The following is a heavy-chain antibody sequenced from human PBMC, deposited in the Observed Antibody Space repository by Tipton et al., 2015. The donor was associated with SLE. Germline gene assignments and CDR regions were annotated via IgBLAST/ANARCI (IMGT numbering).Heavy chain of an antibody. CDR3: ASQREYAFDI. V-gene: IGHV4-38-2*02. J-gene: IGHJ3*02. Sequence: LSCTVSGYSVISGYHWGWIRQPPGRGLEWMGSVYHSGSTYYNPSLKSRVTISLDTSKNQFSLKLSSVTAADTAVYYCASQREYAFDIWGQGTVVTVSS. CDR1: GYSVISGYH. CDR2: VYHSGST.